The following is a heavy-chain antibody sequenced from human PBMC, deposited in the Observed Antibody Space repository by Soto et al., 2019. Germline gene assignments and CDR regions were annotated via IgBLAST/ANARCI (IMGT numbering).Heavy chain of an antibody. CDR3: ARGRYGAY. V-gene: IGHV1-18*01. CDR1: GYTFTSYG. J-gene: IGHJ4*02. CDR2: ISAHNGNT. Sequence: QVHLVQSGAEVKKPGASVKVSRKGSGYTFTSYGITWVRQAPGQGLEWMGWISAHNGNTDYAQKLQGRVTVTRDTSTSTAYMELRSLRSDDTAVYYCARGRYGAYWGQGALVTVS. D-gene: IGHD3-10*01.